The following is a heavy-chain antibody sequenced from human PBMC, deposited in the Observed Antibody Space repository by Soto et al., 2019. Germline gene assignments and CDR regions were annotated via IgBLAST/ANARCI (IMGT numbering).Heavy chain of an antibody. CDR3: ARDGSQILTGYYGYYYMDV. D-gene: IGHD3-9*01. V-gene: IGHV3-74*01. CDR2: INSDGSST. Sequence: GGSLRLSCAASGFTFSSYWMHWVRQAPGKGLVWVSRINSDGSSTSYADSVKGRFTISRDNAKKTLYLQMNSLRAEDTAVYYCARDGSQILTGYYGYYYMDVWGKGTTVTVSS. CDR1: GFTFSSYW. J-gene: IGHJ6*03.